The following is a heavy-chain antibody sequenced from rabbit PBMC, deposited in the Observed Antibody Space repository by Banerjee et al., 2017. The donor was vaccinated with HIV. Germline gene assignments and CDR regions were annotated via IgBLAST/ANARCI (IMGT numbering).Heavy chain of an antibody. CDR3: ARDAGYAGSNL. D-gene: IGHD6-1*01. J-gene: IGHJ4*01. CDR1: GVSFCGSYY. CDR2: IDDGSSGSA. Sequence: QELQEAGGDLVMPGASLTLTCTASGVSFCGSYYRCWGLQAPGRGLEGIAFIDDGSSGSAYCASWAKARFTISKTSSTTVTLQMTSPTAADTSSYFCARDAGYAGSNLWGQGTLVTVS. V-gene: IGHV1S40*01.